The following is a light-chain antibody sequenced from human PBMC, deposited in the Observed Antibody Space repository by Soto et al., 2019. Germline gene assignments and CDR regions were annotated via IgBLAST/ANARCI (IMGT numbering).Light chain of an antibody. CDR1: QSISRW. V-gene: IGKV1-5*03. CDR3: QQYNDSFPYT. CDR2: AAS. Sequence: DIPMTQSPSTLSASVGDRVTITCRASQSISRWLAWYQQKPGTAPKLLIYAASTLESGVPSRFSGFRSGTDFTLSVSSLQPDDFATYYCQQYNDSFPYTFGQGTKLEIK. J-gene: IGKJ2*01.